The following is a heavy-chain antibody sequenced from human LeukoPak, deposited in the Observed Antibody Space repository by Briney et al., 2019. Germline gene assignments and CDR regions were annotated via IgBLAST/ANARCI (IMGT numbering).Heavy chain of an antibody. Sequence: SETLSLTCAVSGYSISSGYYWGWIRQPPGKGLEWIGSIYHSGSTYYNPSLKSRVTMSVDTSKNQFSLKLSSVTAADTAVYYCARDRGLFYDILTGYLNWFDPWGQGTLVTVSS. CDR3: ARDRGLFYDILTGYLNWFDP. V-gene: IGHV4-38-2*02. J-gene: IGHJ5*02. CDR1: GYSISSGYY. CDR2: IYHSGST. D-gene: IGHD3-9*01.